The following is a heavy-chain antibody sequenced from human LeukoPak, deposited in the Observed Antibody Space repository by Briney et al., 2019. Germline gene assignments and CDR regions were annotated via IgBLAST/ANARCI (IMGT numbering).Heavy chain of an antibody. CDR3: ANRGTKWLPPPTDAFDV. CDR1: GFSFSSHA. V-gene: IGHV3-23*01. Sequence: GGSLRLSCAASGFSFSSHAMSWVRQAPGKGLQWVSTISSGGGTTYYGDSVKGRFTISRDNSKNTLDLQMNSLRVDDTAIYYCANRGTKWLPPPTDAFDVWGQGTMVTVSS. CDR2: ISSGGGTT. J-gene: IGHJ3*01. D-gene: IGHD2-8*01.